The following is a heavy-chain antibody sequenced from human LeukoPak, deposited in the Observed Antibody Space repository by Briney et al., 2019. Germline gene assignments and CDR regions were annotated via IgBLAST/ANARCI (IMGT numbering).Heavy chain of an antibody. Sequence: GGSLRLSCAASGFTFTGCHIHWVRQAPGKGLEWAALIWYGGSKTYYADSVKGRFTVSRDDSKNTLYLQMSSLRAEDTAVYYCAKDSNDYGDYNYFDFWGQGTLVTVSS. CDR2: IWYGGSKT. D-gene: IGHD4-17*01. CDR1: GFTFTGCH. J-gene: IGHJ4*02. V-gene: IGHV3-33*06. CDR3: AKDSNDYGDYNYFDF.